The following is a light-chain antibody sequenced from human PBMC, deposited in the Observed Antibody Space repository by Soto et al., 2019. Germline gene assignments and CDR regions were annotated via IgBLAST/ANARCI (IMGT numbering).Light chain of an antibody. CDR2: GVS. J-gene: IGKJ4*01. CDR1: QGVRSH. Sequence: EIVMTQSPATLSLSPGETATLSCRASQGVRSHLAWFQQKPGQAPRLLMYGVSTRATGMPARFSGSGSGTDFTLIISSLQSEDIAAYYCQQYSDCPLTFGGGTKVDIK. V-gene: IGKV3D-15*01. CDR3: QQYSDCPLT.